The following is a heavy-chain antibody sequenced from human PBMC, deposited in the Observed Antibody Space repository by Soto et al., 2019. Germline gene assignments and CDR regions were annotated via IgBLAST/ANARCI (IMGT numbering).Heavy chain of an antibody. V-gene: IGHV1-69*01. CDR2: IRPISDTT. CDR1: GDTFGRFN. CDR3: ARDPSTENKLIGVRFDT. Sequence: QIRLVQSGAEVGEPGSSVRVSCKASGDTFGRFNINWVRQAPGEGLEWMGGIRPISDTTNYAQKFQGRVTFTADASKNTVYMELSSMRSADAAMYYCARDPSTENKLIGVRFDTWGQGTLVTVSS. D-gene: IGHD4-4*01. J-gene: IGHJ5*02.